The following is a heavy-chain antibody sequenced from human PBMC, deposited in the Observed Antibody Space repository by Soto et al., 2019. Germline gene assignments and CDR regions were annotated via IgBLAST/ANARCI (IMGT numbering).Heavy chain of an antibody. Sequence: QVQLVQSGAEVKKPGSSVKVSCKASGGTFSSYAISWVRQAPGQGLEWMGGIIPIFGTANYAQKFQGRVTITADESTSTADMELSSLRSEDTAVYYCARMNSPNARRSHYYSYYGMDVWGQGTTVTVSS. D-gene: IGHD6-6*01. CDR3: ARMNSPNARRSHYYSYYGMDV. CDR1: GGTFSSYA. V-gene: IGHV1-69*12. J-gene: IGHJ6*02. CDR2: IIPIFGTA.